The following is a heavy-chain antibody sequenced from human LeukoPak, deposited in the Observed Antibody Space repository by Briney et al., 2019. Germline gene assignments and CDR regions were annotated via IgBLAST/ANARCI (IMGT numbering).Heavy chain of an antibody. CDR2: ISSSSSTI. CDR1: GFTFSSYS. J-gene: IGHJ4*02. Sequence: GGSLRRSCAASGFTFSSYSMNWVRQAPGKGLEWVSYISSSSSTIYYADSVKGRFTISRGNAKNSLYLQMNSLRAENTAVYYCARLQGDYWGQGTLVTVSS. V-gene: IGHV3-48*01. CDR3: ARLQGDY.